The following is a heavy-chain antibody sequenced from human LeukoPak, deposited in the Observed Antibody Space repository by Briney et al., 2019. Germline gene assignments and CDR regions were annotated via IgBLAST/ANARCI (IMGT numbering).Heavy chain of an antibody. Sequence: SVTVSFKASGGTYNTYAITWVRQAPGQGLEWMGGIIPISGTPNYAQKFQGRVTITTDESTSTAYMELSRLRAEDTAVYYCARAESPGTYYGMDVWGQGTTVTVSS. J-gene: IGHJ6*02. V-gene: IGHV1-69*05. CDR1: GGTYNTYA. CDR2: IIPISGTP. CDR3: ARAESPGTYYGMDV.